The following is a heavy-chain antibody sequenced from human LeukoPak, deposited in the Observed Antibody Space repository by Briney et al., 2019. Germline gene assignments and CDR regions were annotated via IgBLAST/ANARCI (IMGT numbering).Heavy chain of an antibody. CDR3: ARMIVATTLNFFDY. D-gene: IGHD5-12*01. CDR1: GGSFSGYY. V-gene: IGHV4-34*01. Sequence: SETLSLTCAVYGGSFSGYYWSWLRQPPGKGLEWIGEIDDSGSTLYNPSLKSRVTLSLDTSKNQFSLKLSSVTAADTAVYYCARMIVATTLNFFDYWGQGTLVTVSS. CDR2: IDDSGST. J-gene: IGHJ4*02.